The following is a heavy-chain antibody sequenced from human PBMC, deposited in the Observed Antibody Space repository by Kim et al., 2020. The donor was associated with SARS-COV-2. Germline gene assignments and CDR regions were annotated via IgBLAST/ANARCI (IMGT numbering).Heavy chain of an antibody. D-gene: IGHD3-9*01. Sequence: GGSLRLSCAASGFTFSDYYMSWIRQAPGKGLEWVSYISSSGSTIYYADSVKGRFTISRDNAKNSLYLQMNSLRAEDTAVYYCARDAGRRDDILTGYYHYYYYYGMDVWGQGTTVTVSS. V-gene: IGHV3-11*04. CDR1: GFTFSDYY. J-gene: IGHJ6*02. CDR2: ISSSGSTI. CDR3: ARDAGRRDDILTGYYHYYYYYGMDV.